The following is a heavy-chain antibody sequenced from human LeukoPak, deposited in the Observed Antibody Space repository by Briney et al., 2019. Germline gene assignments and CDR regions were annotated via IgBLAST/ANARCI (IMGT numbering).Heavy chain of an antibody. CDR1: GFTVSSNY. V-gene: IGHV3-53*01. Sequence: GGSLRLSCAASGFTVSSNYMSWVRQAPGKGLEWVSVIYSGGSTYYADSVKGRFTISRDNSKNTLYLQMNSLRAEDTAVYYCARSVGVAQFVPFDYWGQGTLVTVSS. CDR3: ARSVGVAQFVPFDY. J-gene: IGHJ4*02. D-gene: IGHD5-24*01. CDR2: IYSGGST.